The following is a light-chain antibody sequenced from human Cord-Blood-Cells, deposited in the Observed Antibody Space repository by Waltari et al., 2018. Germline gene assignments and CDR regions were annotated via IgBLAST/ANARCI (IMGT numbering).Light chain of an antibody. V-gene: IGLV3-10*01. J-gene: IGLJ3*02. CDR2: EDS. CDR1: ALPKKY. CDR3: YSTDSSGNHWV. Sequence: SYELTQPPSVSVSPGQTARITCSGDALPKKYAYWYQQKSGQAPVRVIYEDSKRPSGIAEGFSGSSSGTMATLTIRGAQVEDEADYYCYSTDSSGNHWVFGGGTKLTVL.